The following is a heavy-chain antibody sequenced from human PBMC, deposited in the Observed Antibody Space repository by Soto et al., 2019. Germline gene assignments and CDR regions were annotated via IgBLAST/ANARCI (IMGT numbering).Heavy chain of an antibody. V-gene: IGHV3-15*07. D-gene: IGHD5-12*01. CDR1: GFTFSNAW. CDR2: IKSKTDGGTT. J-gene: IGHJ6*02. Sequence: PGGSLRLSCAASGFTFSNAWMNWVRQAPGKGLEWVGRIKSKTDGGTTDYAAPVKGRFTISRDDSKNTLYLQMNSLKTEDTAVYYCTMTPSGYEPMPYYYYGMDVWGQGTTVTVSS. CDR3: TMTPSGYEPMPYYYYGMDV.